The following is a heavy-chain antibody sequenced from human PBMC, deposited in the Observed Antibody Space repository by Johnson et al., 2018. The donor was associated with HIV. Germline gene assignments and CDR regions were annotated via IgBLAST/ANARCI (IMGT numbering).Heavy chain of an antibody. J-gene: IGHJ3*02. CDR1: GFTFSDYY. CDR2: ISSSGSTI. D-gene: IGHD4-17*01. CDR3: ARDRFGDSDAFDI. V-gene: IGHV3-11*04. Sequence: QVQLVESGGGLVKPGGSLRLSCAVSGFTFSDYYMSWIRQAPGKGLEWVSYISSSGSTIYYADYVKGRFTISRDNAKNSLYLPLNSLRADDTAVYFCARDRFGDSDAFDIWGQVTMVTVSS.